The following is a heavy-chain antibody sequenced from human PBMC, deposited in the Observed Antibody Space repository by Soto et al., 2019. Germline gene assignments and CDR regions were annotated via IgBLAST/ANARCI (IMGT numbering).Heavy chain of an antibody. J-gene: IGHJ4*02. CDR1: GFTFRDHH. CDR3: VGESFYRFDD. Sequence: GGSLRLSCAASGFTFRDHHLNWVRQSPGKGLEWFGRSRKKTHFHTTEYPAYVKGRFTISRDDSKISLYLQMNCLKTEDTAVYSCVGESFYRFDDWGQGTLVTVSS. V-gene: IGHV3-72*01. D-gene: IGHD3-16*01. CDR2: SRKKTHFHTT.